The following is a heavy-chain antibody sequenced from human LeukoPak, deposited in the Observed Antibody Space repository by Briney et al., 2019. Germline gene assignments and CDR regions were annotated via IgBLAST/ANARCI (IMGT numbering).Heavy chain of an antibody. D-gene: IGHD4-17*01. J-gene: IGHJ4*02. V-gene: IGHV3-9*01. CDR1: GFTFDDYA. CDR3: AKGGVTVTTLSFDY. Sequence: GRSLRLSCAASGFTFDDYAMHWVRQAPGKGLEWVSGISWNSGSIGYADSVKGRFTISRDNAKNSLYLQMNSLRAEDTALYYCAKGGVTVTTLSFDYWGQGTLVTVSS. CDR2: ISWNSGSI.